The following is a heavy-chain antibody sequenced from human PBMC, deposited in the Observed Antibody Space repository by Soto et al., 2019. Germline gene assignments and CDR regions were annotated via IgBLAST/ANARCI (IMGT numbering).Heavy chain of an antibody. CDR1: GYTFTSYD. CDR3: ARVHRVIADHPNYDYYYYMDV. CDR2: MDPNSGNT. Sequence: APVKVSCKASGYTFTSYDINWVRQATEQRLEWMGWMDPNSGNTGYAQKFQGRVTITRNTSISTAYIELSSLRSEVTAVYYCARVHRVIADHPNYDYYYYMDVWGKGTTDTVSS. D-gene: IGHD6-6*01. V-gene: IGHV1-8*01. J-gene: IGHJ6*03.